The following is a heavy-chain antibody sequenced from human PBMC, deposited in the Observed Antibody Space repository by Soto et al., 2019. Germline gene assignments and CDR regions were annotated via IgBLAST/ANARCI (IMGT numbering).Heavy chain of an antibody. CDR1: GLTFSSFA. J-gene: IGHJ6*02. V-gene: IGHV3-23*01. D-gene: IGHD6-13*01. CDR3: AKGHSSSPSPQYYYYGMDV. CDR2: ISGSGGST. Sequence: PGGSLRLSCAASGLTFSSFAMSWVRQAPGKXLEWVSGISGSGGSTYHADSVKGRFIISRDNSKNVLYLQMNSVRAEDTAVYYCAKGHSSSPSPQYYYYGMDVWGQGTTVTVSS.